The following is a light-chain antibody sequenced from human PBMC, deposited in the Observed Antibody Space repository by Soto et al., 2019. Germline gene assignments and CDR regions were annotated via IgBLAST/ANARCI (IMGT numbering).Light chain of an antibody. CDR2: GNN. J-gene: IGLJ3*02. V-gene: IGLV1-40*01. Sequence: QSPSVSGAPGQSVTISCTGSSANIGAGNDVTWYQQLPGTPPTVLIYGNNRRPSGVPDRFSGSKSGTSASLAISGLPSEDEADYFCQSYDSSLSGSGVFGGGTQLTVL. CDR1: SANIGAGND. CDR3: QSYDSSLSGSGV.